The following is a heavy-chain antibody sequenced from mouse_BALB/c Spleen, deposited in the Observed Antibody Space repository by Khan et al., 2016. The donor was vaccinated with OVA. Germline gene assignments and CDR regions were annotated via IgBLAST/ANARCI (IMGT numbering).Heavy chain of an antibody. CDR1: GYAFTDYS. D-gene: IGHD2-1*01. CDR3: ARGGYGTLAY. Sequence: QVQLKQSGAELVRPGTSVKVSCKASGYAFTDYSIEWVKQRPGQGLEWIGVINPGSGNTNYKEKFKGRATLTADKSSNTAYMQLSSLTSDDSAVDFCARGGYGTLAYWGQGTPVTVSA. V-gene: IGHV1-54*01. CDR2: INPGSGNT. J-gene: IGHJ3*01.